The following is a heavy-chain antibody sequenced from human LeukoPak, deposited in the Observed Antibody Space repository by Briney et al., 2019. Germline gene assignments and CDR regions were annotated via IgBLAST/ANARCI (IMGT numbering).Heavy chain of an antibody. D-gene: IGHD3-22*01. Sequence: GGSLRLSCVASGFSLNGYSIHWVRRPPGQGLVWVSYIPDIGMSKFADSVKGRFSASRDNAQNTVDLQMNSLSVEDTALYYCVRNRYFYDESDGSGFFGDIWGQGTTVIVSS. CDR1: GFSLNGYS. J-gene: IGHJ3*02. CDR3: VRNRYFYDESDGSGFFGDI. V-gene: IGHV3-74*01. CDR2: IPDIGMSK.